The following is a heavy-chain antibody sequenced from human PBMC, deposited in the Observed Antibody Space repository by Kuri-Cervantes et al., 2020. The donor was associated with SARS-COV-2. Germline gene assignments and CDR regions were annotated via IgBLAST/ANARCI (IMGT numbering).Heavy chain of an antibody. D-gene: IGHD3-10*01. V-gene: IGHV3-33*01. CDR1: GFTFSSYG. CDR3: ARGLMVRGVNYYYYYGMDV. Sequence: SLKISCAASGFTFSSYGMHWVRQAPGKGLEWVEVIWYDGSNKYYADSVKGRFTISRDNSKNTLYLQMNSLRGEDTAVYYCARGLMVRGVNYYYYYGMDVWGQGTTVTVSS. CDR2: IWYDGSNK. J-gene: IGHJ6*02.